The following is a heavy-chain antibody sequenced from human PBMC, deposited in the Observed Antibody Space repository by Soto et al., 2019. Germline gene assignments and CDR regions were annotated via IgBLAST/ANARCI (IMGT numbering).Heavy chain of an antibody. Sequence: PGGFLRLSCVASGFFLRDFGMHWVRQAPGKGLEWVSVIWYDGSNTYQGESVKGRFTMSRDISKNTLYLQMDSLRPEDKDVYYWAKAMGGKVQPFDYWGHGTLVTVSS. V-gene: IGHV3-33*06. CDR3: AKAMGGKVQPFDY. CDR1: GFFLRDFG. CDR2: IWYDGSNT. D-gene: IGHD1-1*01. J-gene: IGHJ4*01.